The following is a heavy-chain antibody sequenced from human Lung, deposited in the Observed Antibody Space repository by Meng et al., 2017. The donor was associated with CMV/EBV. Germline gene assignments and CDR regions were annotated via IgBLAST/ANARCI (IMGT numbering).Heavy chain of an antibody. CDR2: IYSGGDT. V-gene: IGHV3-66*02. CDR3: ARDHGVGSSSTSNSVAY. D-gene: IGHD6-6*01. Sequence: GGSXRLXCAASGFTVSSNYMSWVRQAPGKGLEWVSVIYSGGDTYYADSVKGRFTVSRDNSKNTLYLQMNSLRTDDTAVYYCARDHGVGSSSTSNSVAYWGQGTXVTVSS. J-gene: IGHJ4*02. CDR1: GFTVSSNY.